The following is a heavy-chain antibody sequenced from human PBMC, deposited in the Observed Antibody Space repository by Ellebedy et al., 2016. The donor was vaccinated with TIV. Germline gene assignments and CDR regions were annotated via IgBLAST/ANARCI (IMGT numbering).Heavy chain of an antibody. V-gene: IGHV3-21*01. D-gene: IGHD1-26*01. Sequence: PGGSLRLSCAASGFTFSSYSMNWVRQAPGKGLEWVSSISSSSSYIYYADSVKGRFTISRDNAKNSLYLQMNSLRAEDTAVYYCAREHIGVYSGSSWDFDYWGQGTLVTVSS. CDR3: AREHIGVYSGSSWDFDY. CDR2: ISSSSSYI. J-gene: IGHJ4*02. CDR1: GFTFSSYS.